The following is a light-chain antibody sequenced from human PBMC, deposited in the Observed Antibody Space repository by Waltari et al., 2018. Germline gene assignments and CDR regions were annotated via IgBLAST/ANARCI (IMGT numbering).Light chain of an antibody. V-gene: IGKV1-6*01. CDR1: QGIRND. J-gene: IGKJ1*01. CDR3: LQDYDYPRT. CDR2: TAS. Sequence: AIQMTQSPSSLSASVGDRVTITCRASQGIRNDLGWYQQKPGKAPNLPIYTASTLQSGVPSRFSGSGSGTDFSLTISSLQPEDFATYYCLQDYDYPRTFGQGTKVEIK.